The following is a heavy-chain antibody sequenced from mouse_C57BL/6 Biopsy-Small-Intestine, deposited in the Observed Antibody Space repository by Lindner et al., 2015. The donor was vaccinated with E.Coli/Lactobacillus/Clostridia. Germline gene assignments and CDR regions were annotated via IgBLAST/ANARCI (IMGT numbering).Heavy chain of an antibody. V-gene: IGHV5-17*01. CDR2: ISSGSNTI. Sequence: VQLQESGGGLVNPGGSLKLSCAASGFTFSDYGMHWVRQAPEKGXEWVAHISSGSNTIYYADTVKGRFTISRDNAKNTLFLQMTSLRSEDTAMYYCATTVVATKGAMDYWGQGTSVTVSS. CDR3: ATTVVATKGAMDY. D-gene: IGHD1-1*01. J-gene: IGHJ4*01. CDR1: GFTFSDYG.